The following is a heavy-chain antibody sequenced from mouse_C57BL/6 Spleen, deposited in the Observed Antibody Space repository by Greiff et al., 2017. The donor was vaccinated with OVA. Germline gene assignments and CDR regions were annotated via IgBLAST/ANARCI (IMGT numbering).Heavy chain of an antibody. J-gene: IGHJ4*01. CDR3: ARSGYGYDGVGMDY. D-gene: IGHD2-2*01. Sequence: QVQLQQPGAELVKPGASVKLSCKASGYTFTSYWMHWVKQRPGQGLEWIGMIHPNSGSTNYNEKFKSKATLTVDKSSSTAYMQLSSLTSEDSAVYYFARSGYGYDGVGMDYWGQGTSVTVSS. CDR1: GYTFTSYW. V-gene: IGHV1-64*01. CDR2: IHPNSGST.